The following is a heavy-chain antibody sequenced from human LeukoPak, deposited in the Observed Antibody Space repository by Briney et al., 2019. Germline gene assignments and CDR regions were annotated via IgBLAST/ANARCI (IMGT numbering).Heavy chain of an antibody. CDR3: ARVGGGSPPHYDFWSGPTTNTDY. J-gene: IGHJ4*02. CDR1: GYTFTGYY. CDR2: ISAYNGNT. Sequence: ASVKVSCKAFGYTFTGYYMHWVRQAPGQGLEWMGWISAYNGNTNYAQKLQGRVTMTTDTSTSTAYMELRSLRSDDTAVYYCARVGGGSPPHYDFWSGPTTNTDYWGQGTLVTVSS. V-gene: IGHV1-18*04. D-gene: IGHD3-3*01.